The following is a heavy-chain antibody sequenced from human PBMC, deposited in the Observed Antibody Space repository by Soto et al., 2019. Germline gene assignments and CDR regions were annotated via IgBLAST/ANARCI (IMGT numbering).Heavy chain of an antibody. CDR1: GFTFDDHV. CDR3: ARSWSGSTSGRVDV. J-gene: IGHJ6*02. Sequence: GGSLRLSCVASGFTFDDHVMHWVRQVPGKGLEWVGHISWNSYSIGYGGSVRGRFTISRDNAKNTLYLQMNSLRREDTALYYCARSWSGSTSGRVDVWGQGTTVTVSS. D-gene: IGHD3-3*01. V-gene: IGHV3-9*01. CDR2: ISWNSYSI.